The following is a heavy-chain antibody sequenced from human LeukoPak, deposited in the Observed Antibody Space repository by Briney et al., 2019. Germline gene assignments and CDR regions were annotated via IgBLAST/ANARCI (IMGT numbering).Heavy chain of an antibody. CDR2: ISGGSADS. CDR1: GFTFGGYA. V-gene: IGHV3-23*01. CDR3: GRTIAQYSNSWLYYFYGLDV. D-gene: IGHD6-13*01. Sequence: PGGSLRLSCTASGFTFGGYAMTWVRQAPGKGLEWVSSISGGSADSYYADSVKGRFTISRDNSRSTLYLQMNSLRADDTAVYYCGRTIAQYSNSWLYYFYGLDVWGQGTTVTVSS. J-gene: IGHJ6*02.